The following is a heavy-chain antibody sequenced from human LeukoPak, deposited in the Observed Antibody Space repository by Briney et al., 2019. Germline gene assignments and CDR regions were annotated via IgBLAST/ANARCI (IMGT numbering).Heavy chain of an antibody. V-gene: IGHV1-46*01. CDR1: GYTFTSYY. CDR2: INPSGGST. CDR3: ARDRDSSGWTNWFDP. J-gene: IGHJ5*02. D-gene: IGHD6-19*01. Sequence: ASVKVSCKASGYTFTSYYMHWVRQAPGQGLEWMGIINPSGGSTSYGQKFQGRVTMTRETSTSTVYMELSSLRSEDTAVYYCARDRDSSGWTNWFDPWGQGTLVTVSS.